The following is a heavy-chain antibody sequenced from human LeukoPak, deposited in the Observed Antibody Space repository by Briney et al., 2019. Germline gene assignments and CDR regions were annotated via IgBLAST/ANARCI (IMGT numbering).Heavy chain of an antibody. V-gene: IGHV1-69*05. CDR3: ARGRERDYYYYYMDV. Sequence: GASVKVSCKASGGTFSSYAISWVRQAPGQGLEWMGGIIPIFGTANYAQKFQGRVTITTDESTSTAYMELSSLRSEDTAVYYYARGRERDYYYYYMDVWGKGTTVTVSS. CDR2: IIPIFGTA. D-gene: IGHD1-1*01. CDR1: GGTFSSYA. J-gene: IGHJ6*03.